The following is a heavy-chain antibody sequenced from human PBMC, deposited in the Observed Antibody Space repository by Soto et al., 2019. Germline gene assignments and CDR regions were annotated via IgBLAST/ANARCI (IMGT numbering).Heavy chain of an antibody. J-gene: IGHJ4*02. Sequence: SETLSLTCAVSGDSISSNNWWSWVRQPPGKGLEWIGEIYHSGSTHYNPSLKSRVTISVDTSKNQFSLRLRSVTAADTAVYYCASWFGYSYAFNYWGQGTLVTVSS. CDR1: GDSISSNNW. D-gene: IGHD5-18*01. CDR3: ASWFGYSYAFNY. CDR2: IYHSGST. V-gene: IGHV4-4*02.